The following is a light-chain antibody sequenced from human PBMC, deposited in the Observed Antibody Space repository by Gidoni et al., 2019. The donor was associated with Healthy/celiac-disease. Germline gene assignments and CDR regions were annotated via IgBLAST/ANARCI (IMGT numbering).Light chain of an antibody. J-gene: IGLJ2*01. V-gene: IGLV3-25*02. CDR2: KDS. Sequence: SYELTQPPSVSVSPGQTARITCSGDACPKQYAYWYQQKPGQAPVLVIYKDSERPSGIPERFSGSSSGTTVTLTISGVQAEDEADYYCQSADSSGTIVVFGGGTKLTVL. CDR3: QSADSSGTIVV. CDR1: ACPKQY.